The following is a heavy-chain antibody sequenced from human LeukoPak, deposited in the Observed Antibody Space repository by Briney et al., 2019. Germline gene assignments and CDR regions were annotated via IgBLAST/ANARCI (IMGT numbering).Heavy chain of an antibody. CDR2: INPNSGCT. V-gene: IGHV1-2*02. CDR3: ANLHRAFAI. J-gene: IGHJ3*02. CDR1: GYTFTAYY. Sequence: ASVNVSCKASGYTFTAYYLHWVRQAPGQGLEYMGWINPNSGCTNYAQKFQGRVTMTRDTSISTAYMELSRLRSDDTAVYYCANLHRAFAIWGQGTMVTVSS.